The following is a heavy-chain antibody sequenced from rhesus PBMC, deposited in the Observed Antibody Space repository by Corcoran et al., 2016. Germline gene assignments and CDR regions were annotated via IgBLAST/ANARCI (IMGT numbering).Heavy chain of an antibody. CDR1: GVPISNSW. D-gene: IGHD3-3*01. CDR2: VNGKTGVA. Sequence: QVQLRESGPGLVKASETLSLTCIVYGVPISNSWWSGVSQSPGKGLEWIGEVNGKTGVAFYKPSLQSRVTFSLGASQNQVFLRLSFLTAADTAVYFCATESLAHSWGQGILVTVSS. CDR3: ATESLAHS. J-gene: IGHJ4*01. V-gene: IGHV4-80*01.